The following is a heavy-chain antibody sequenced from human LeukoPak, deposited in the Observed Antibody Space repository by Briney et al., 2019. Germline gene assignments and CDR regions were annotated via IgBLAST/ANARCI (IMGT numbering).Heavy chain of an antibody. V-gene: IGHV4-39*07. CDR1: GDSMIDNNFY. CDR3: TKDSFGAVRDS. D-gene: IGHD1-26*01. CDR2: IYYNGRS. Sequence: PSETPSPTCTVSGDSMIDNNFYWGWTRQSPQKGLEWIASIYYNGRSLYNPSLRSRVTISLDAPKNQIFLKLSSVTAADTAVYYCTKDSFGAVRDSWGRGILVTVSS. J-gene: IGHJ5*02.